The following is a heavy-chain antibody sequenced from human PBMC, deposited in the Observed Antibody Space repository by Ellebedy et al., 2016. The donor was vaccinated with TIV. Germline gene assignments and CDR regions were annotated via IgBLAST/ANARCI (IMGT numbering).Heavy chain of an antibody. J-gene: IGHJ6*03. CDR1: GFTFSSYG. CDR2: ISYDGNDK. Sequence: GESLKISXAASGFTFSSYGMHWVRQAPGKGLEWVAVISYDGNDKYCADSVKGRFTISRDNSQNTLYLQMNSLRAEDTAVYYCAKVKSRGVGYCPNGVCADYYYYYYMDVWGKGTTVTVSS. D-gene: IGHD2-8*01. CDR3: AKVKSRGVGYCPNGVCADYYYYYYMDV. V-gene: IGHV3-30*18.